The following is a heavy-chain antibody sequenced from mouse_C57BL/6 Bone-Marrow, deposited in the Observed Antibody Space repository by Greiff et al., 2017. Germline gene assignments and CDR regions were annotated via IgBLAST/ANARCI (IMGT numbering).Heavy chain of an antibody. V-gene: IGHV10-1*01. D-gene: IGHD1-1*01. CDR3: GGGSSYDYAMDY. CDR1: GFSFNTYA. Sequence: EVQLVESGGGLVQPKGSLKLSCAASGFSFNTYAMNWVRQAPGKGLEWVARIRSKSNNYATYYADSVKDRFTISRADSESMLYLQMHNLKNEATAVYYCGGGSSYDYAMDYWGQGTSVTVSS. J-gene: IGHJ4*01. CDR2: IRSKSNNYAT.